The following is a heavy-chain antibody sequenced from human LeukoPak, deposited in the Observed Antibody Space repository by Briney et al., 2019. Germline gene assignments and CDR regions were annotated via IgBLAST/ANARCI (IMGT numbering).Heavy chain of an antibody. CDR1: GCTFTGYY. J-gene: IGHJ4*02. D-gene: IGHD3-10*01. CDR3: ARDLGGSGSYYKSY. Sequence: GASVKVFCKASGCTFTGYYMHWVRQAPGQGLEGMGWINPNSGGTNYAQKLQGRVTMTRDTYIRRAYMELSRLRSDDTAVYYCARDLGGSGSYYKSYGGQGTLVTVSS. CDR2: INPNSGGT. V-gene: IGHV1-2*02.